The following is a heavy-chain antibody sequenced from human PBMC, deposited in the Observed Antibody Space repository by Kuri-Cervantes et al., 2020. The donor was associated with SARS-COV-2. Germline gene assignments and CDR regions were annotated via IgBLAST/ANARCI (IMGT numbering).Heavy chain of an antibody. CDR2: ISGSGGST. D-gene: IGHD3-3*01. V-gene: IGHV3-23*01. J-gene: IGHJ4*02. CDR1: GLTFSSYA. CDR3: AKGIRRFLESLDY. Sequence: GESLKISCAASGLTFSSYAMSWVRQAPGKGLEWVSAISGSGGSTYYADSVKGRFTISRDNSKNTLYLQMNSLRAEDTAVYYCAKGIRRFLESLDYWGQGTLVTVSS.